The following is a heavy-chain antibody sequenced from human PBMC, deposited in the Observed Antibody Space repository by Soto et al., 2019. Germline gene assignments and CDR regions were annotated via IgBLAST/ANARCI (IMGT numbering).Heavy chain of an antibody. CDR2: IYYSGST. V-gene: IGHV4-28*01. Sequence: PSETLSLTCAVSGYSISSSNWWGWIRQPPGKGLEWIGYIYYSGSTYYNPSLKSRVTMSVDTSKNQFSLKLSSVTAVDTAVYYCARTHYDILTGYSDYFDYWGQGTLVTVSS. CDR3: ARTHYDILTGYSDYFDY. CDR1: GYSISSSNW. J-gene: IGHJ4*02. D-gene: IGHD3-9*01.